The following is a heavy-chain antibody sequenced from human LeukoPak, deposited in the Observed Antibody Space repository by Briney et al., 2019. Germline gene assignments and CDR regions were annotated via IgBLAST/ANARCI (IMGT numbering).Heavy chain of an antibody. CDR3: ARERAGYTYFFDL. D-gene: IGHD5-24*01. CDR1: GFTFSNYG. V-gene: IGHV3-33*01. J-gene: IGHJ4*02. CDR2: IWSDGSNK. Sequence: GRSPRLSCAASGFTFSNYGMNWVRQAPGKGLEWVALIWSDGSNKFYADSVKGRFTISRDNSKNTLYLQMNSLRSEDAAVYYCARERAGYTYFFDLWGQGTLVTVSS.